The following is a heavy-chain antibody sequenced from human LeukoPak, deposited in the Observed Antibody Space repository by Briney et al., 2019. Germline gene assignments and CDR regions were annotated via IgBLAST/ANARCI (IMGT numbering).Heavy chain of an antibody. CDR3: ATYMLRDNWNVHTFDS. D-gene: IGHD1-1*01. CDR2: INPSGGST. Sequence: GASVKVSCKASGYTFTSYYMHWVRQAPGQGLEWMGIINPSGGSTSYAQKFQGRVTVTTDDSTSTAFMELSSLRSEDTAVYYCATYMLRDNWNVHTFDSWGQGTLVTVSS. J-gene: IGHJ4*02. V-gene: IGHV1-46*01. CDR1: GYTFTSYY.